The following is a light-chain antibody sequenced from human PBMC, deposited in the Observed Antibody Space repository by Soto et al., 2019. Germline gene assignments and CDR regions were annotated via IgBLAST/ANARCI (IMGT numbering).Light chain of an antibody. J-gene: IGKJ1*01. V-gene: IGKV4-1*01. CDR3: QQYYSSPRT. Sequence: DIVMTQSPDSLAVSLGERATINCKSSQSVLNSSNNKNYLTWYQQKPGQPPKLRIYWPSTRKSGVPDRCSGSGSRTDFTITISTLHPADMAVYYSQQYYSSPRTFGQGTKVEIK. CDR2: WPS. CDR1: QSVLNSSNNKNY.